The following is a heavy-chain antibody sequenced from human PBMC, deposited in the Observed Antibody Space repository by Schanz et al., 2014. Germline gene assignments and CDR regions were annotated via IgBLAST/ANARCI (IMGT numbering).Heavy chain of an antibody. CDR2: INPNSGGT. CDR1: GYTFTGYY. V-gene: IGHV1-2*04. CDR3: ARERGVRGGGVWKVNWFDP. D-gene: IGHD3-10*01. Sequence: QVQLVQSGAEVKKPGASVKVSCKASGYTFTGYYMHWVRQAPGQGLEWMGWINPNSGGTNYAQKFQGWVAMARDTSISTAYMELSSLRSEDTAVYYCARERGVRGGGVWKVNWFDPWGQGTLVTVSS. J-gene: IGHJ5*02.